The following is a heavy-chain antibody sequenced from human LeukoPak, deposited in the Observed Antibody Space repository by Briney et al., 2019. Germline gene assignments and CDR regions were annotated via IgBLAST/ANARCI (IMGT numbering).Heavy chain of an antibody. V-gene: IGHV3-15*01. CDR2: IKCKTDGGTT. J-gene: IGHJ4*02. D-gene: IGHD3-10*01. Sequence: GGSLTLPCAASGFTFSDAWRSWVRQAPAKGLEWVGRIKCKTDGGTTDYAAAVKGISIISRDDSKNSLYLQMNSLKTDDTAVYYCTTELWFGELFSPTYYFDYLGQGTLVTVSS. CDR3: TTELWFGELFSPTYYFDY. CDR1: GFTFSDAW.